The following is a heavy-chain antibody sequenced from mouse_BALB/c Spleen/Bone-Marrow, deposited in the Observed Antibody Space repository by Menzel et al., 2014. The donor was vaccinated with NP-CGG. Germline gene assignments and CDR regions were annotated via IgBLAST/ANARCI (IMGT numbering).Heavy chain of an antibody. V-gene: IGHV5-17*02. Sequence: EVHLVESGGGLVQPGGSRKLSCAASGFTFSSFGMHWVRQAPEKGLEWVPYISNGSSPIYYADTVKGRFTISRDNPKNTLFLQMTSLRSEDTAMYYCARKGAMITHYYAMDYWGQGTSVTVSS. J-gene: IGHJ4*01. D-gene: IGHD2-4*01. CDR2: ISNGSSPI. CDR3: ARKGAMITHYYAMDY. CDR1: GFTFSSFG.